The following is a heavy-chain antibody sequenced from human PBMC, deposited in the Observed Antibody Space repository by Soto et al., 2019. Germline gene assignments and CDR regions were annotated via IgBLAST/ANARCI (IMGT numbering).Heavy chain of an antibody. V-gene: IGHV4-39*01. CDR2: IYYSGST. J-gene: IGHJ2*01. D-gene: IGHD4-17*01. CDR1: GGSISSSSYY. Sequence: QLQLQESGPGLVKPSETLSLTCTVSGGSISSSSYYWGWLRQPPGKGLEWIGSIYYSGSTYYNPSPKSRVTISVDTSKNQFSLKLSSVTAADTAVYYCARRMTTLTAYWYFDLWGRGTLVTVSS. CDR3: ARRMTTLTAYWYFDL.